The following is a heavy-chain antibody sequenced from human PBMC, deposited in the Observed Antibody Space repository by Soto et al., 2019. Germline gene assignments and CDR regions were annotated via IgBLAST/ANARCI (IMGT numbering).Heavy chain of an antibody. CDR2: MNPNSGTT. Sequence: QVQLVQSGAEVKKPGASVKVSCKASGYTFTSYDFNWVRQATGQGLEWLGWMNPNSGTTGYAQRFQVRVTMTRNTAITTADIELSSLRSADTAMYYCARVACTGGRCYYDYWGQGTLVIVSS. V-gene: IGHV1-8*01. CDR3: ARVACTGGRCYYDY. CDR1: GYTFTSYD. D-gene: IGHD2-8*02. J-gene: IGHJ4*02.